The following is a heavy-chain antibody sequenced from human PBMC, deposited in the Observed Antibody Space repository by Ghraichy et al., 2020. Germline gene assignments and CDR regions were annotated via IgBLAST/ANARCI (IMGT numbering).Heavy chain of an antibody. D-gene: IGHD6-13*01. CDR1: GDSVSSNSGA. V-gene: IGHV6-1*01. Sequence: SQTLSLTCAISGDSVSSNSGAWNWIRQSPSRGLEWLGRTYYRSRWYHEYAVSVKSRIIINSDTSKNQFSLQLNSVTPEDTAVYYCARDPGPPGTAAGGTDWFDPWGQGTLVTVSS. J-gene: IGHJ5*02. CDR2: TYYRSRWYH. CDR3: ARDPGPPGTAAGGTDWFDP.